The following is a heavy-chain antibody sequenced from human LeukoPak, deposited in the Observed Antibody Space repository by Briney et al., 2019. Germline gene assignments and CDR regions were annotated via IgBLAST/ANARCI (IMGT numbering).Heavy chain of an antibody. CDR2: INHSGST. Sequence: SETLSLTCAVYGGSFSGYYWSWIRQPPGKGLEWVGEINHSGSTNYNPSLKSRVTISVDTSKNQFSLKLSSVTAADTAVYDCARHRRYCSSTSCETTDAFDIWGQGTMVTVSS. D-gene: IGHD2-2*01. CDR3: ARHRRYCSSTSCETTDAFDI. J-gene: IGHJ3*02. V-gene: IGHV4-34*01. CDR1: GGSFSGYY.